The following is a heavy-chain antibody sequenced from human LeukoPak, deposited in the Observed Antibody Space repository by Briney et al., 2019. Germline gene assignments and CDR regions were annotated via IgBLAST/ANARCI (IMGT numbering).Heavy chain of an antibody. CDR1: GFTLSDSD. D-gene: IGHD1-7*01. CDR2: ISGSGDRT. V-gene: IGHV3-23*01. J-gene: IGHJ4*02. Sequence: GGSLRLSRAASGFTLSDSDMSWVRQAPGKGLEWVPGISGSGDRTYNADSVKGRFTISRDNSKNTLYLQMNSLRAEDTAVYYCSKGNLNDDWGQGTPVTVSS. CDR3: SKGNLNDD.